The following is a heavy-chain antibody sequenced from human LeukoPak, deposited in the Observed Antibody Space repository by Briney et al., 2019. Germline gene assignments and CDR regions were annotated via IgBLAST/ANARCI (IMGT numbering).Heavy chain of an antibody. V-gene: IGHV3-21*04. CDR2: ISSSSSYI. D-gene: IGHD2-2*01. Sequence: GGSLRLSCAASGFTFSSYSMNWVRQAPGKGLEWVSSISSSSSYIYYADSVKGRFTISRDNAKNSLYLQMNSLRAEDTAVYYCAKGQYQLPYGAFDIWGQGTMVTVSS. J-gene: IGHJ3*02. CDR1: GFTFSSYS. CDR3: AKGQYQLPYGAFDI.